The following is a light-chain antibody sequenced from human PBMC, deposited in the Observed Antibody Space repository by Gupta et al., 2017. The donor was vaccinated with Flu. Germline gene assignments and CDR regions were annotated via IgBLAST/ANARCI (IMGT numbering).Light chain of an antibody. J-gene: IGLJ1*01. CDR3: HSADSTSTYYV. CDR2: KDS. V-gene: IGLV3-25*03. Sequence: GQTARITCSGDALTNQYAYWFQQKAGQAPNLLIFKDSERPSGVPERFSGSTSGSTVTLTISGVQTEDEADYFCHSADSTSTYYVFGSGTTVTVL. CDR1: ALTNQY.